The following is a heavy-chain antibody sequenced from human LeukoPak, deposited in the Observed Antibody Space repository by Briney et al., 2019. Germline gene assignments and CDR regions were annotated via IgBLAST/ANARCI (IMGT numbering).Heavy chain of an antibody. V-gene: IGHV1-8*01. J-gene: IGHJ3*02. D-gene: IGHD6-6*01. Sequence: ASGKFSCKASGYRCTTSAINWVRHATGPGPELIGWMNPNSGNTGYAQKFQGRVIMTRNTSISTAYMELSSLRSEDTAMYYCARSKTRPSVQDFDIWGQGTTVTVSS. CDR3: ARSKTRPSVQDFDI. CDR2: MNPNSGNT. CDR1: GYRCTTSA.